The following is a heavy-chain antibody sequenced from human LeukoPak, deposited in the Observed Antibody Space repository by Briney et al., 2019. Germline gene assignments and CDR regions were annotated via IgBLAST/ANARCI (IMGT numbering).Heavy chain of an antibody. CDR3: AYTAMVYPPNPDY. D-gene: IGHD5-18*01. Sequence: GGSLRLSCAASGFTFSDYYMSWIRQAPGKGLEWVSYISSSGSTIYYADSVKGRFTISRDNAKNSLYLQMNGLRAEDTAVYYCAYTAMVYPPNPDYWGQGTLVTVSS. CDR2: ISSSGSTI. CDR1: GFTFSDYY. V-gene: IGHV3-11*04. J-gene: IGHJ4*02.